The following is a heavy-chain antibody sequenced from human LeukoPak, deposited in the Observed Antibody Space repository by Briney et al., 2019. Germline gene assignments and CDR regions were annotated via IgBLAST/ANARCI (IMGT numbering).Heavy chain of an antibody. V-gene: IGHV3-33*01. D-gene: IGHD2-2*03. Sequence: GRSLRLSCAASGFTFSNHGMHWVRQAPGKGLEWVAVIWYDGNNKYYADSVKGRFTISRDNAKNSLYLQMNSLRDEDTAVYYCARDWINWFDPWGQGTLVTVSS. CDR2: IWYDGNNK. CDR1: GFTFSNHG. CDR3: ARDWINWFDP. J-gene: IGHJ5*02.